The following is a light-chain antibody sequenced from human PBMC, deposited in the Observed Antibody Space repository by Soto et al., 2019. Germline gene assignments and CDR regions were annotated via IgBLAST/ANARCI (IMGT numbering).Light chain of an antibody. CDR3: QKYDHAPLT. Sequence: IQMTQSPSSLSASVGDRATITCRASQGIGNYLAWYQQRPGKVPKLLIYAASTLQSGVPSRFSGSGSGPDFTLTISSLQPEDVATYYCQKYDHAPLTFGGGTKVDIK. J-gene: IGKJ4*01. CDR1: QGIGNY. V-gene: IGKV1-27*01. CDR2: AAS.